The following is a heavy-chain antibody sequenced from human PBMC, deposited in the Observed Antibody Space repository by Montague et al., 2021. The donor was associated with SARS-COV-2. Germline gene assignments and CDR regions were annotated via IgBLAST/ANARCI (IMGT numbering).Heavy chain of an antibody. D-gene: IGHD2-2*03. CDR2: TYYRSKWYN. V-gene: IGHV6-1*01. J-gene: IGHJ3*01. CDR3: ARKMDSSFDV. CDR1: GASLSSDSLS. Sequence: VSPGASLSSDSLSWHWIRQSPSRGLEWLASTYYRSKWYNDSAPSVSGRATIKPDTSRNQFSLHLDSVTPEDTALYFCARKMDSSFDVWGKGTMVIVSS.